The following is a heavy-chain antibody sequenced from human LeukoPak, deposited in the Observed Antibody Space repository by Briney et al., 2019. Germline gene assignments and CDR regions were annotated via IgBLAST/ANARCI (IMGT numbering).Heavy chain of an antibody. CDR2: ISGSGGRT. CDR3: ARGKYYDYVWGSSTWYFDL. V-gene: IGHV3-23*01. J-gene: IGHJ2*01. CDR1: GFSFNYNA. D-gene: IGHD3-16*01. Sequence: PGGSLRLSCAASGFSFNYNAMSWVRQAPGKGLEWVSGISGSGGRTFYADAVKGRFTISRDNSKNTLYLHMNNLRDDDTAVYYCARGKYYDYVWGSSTWYFDLWGRGTLVTVSS.